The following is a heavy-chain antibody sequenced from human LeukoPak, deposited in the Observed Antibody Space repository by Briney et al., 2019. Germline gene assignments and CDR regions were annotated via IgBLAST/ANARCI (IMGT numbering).Heavy chain of an antibody. Sequence: GGSLRLYCAASGFTFSSYAMHWVRQAPGKGLEWVAVISYDGSNKYYADSVKGRFTISRDNSKNTLYLQMNSLRAEDTAVYYCARAMGAVAGTGKDYYYGMDVWGKGTTVTVSS. J-gene: IGHJ6*04. V-gene: IGHV3-30*04. CDR2: ISYDGSNK. CDR3: ARAMGAVAGTGKDYYYGMDV. D-gene: IGHD6-19*01. CDR1: GFTFSSYA.